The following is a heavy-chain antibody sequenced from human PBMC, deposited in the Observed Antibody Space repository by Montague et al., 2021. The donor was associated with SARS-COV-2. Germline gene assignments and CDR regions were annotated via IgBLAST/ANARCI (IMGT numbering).Heavy chain of an antibody. CDR1: GGPISGFF. J-gene: IGHJ4*02. Sequence: SETLSLTCSVSGGPISGFFWNWIRQPAGKGLEWIGRIYASGGTDYNPSLESRVTMSVDTSKNQFSLKVNSVTAADTAMYYCARGVVAAPPMVDYWGRGTLVTVSS. CDR3: ARGVVAAPPMVDY. V-gene: IGHV4-4*07. CDR2: IYASGGT. D-gene: IGHD2-15*01.